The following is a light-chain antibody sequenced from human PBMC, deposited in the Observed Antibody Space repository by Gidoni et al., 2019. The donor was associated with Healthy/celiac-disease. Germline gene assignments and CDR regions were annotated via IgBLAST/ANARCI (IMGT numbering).Light chain of an antibody. Sequence: DIQMTQSPSTLSASVGDRVTITCRASQSISSWLAWYQRKPGKAPKLLIYKASSLESGVPSRFSGSGSGTEFTLTISSLQPDDFATYYCQQYNSYSLWTFGQGTKVEIK. J-gene: IGKJ1*01. V-gene: IGKV1-5*03. CDR2: KAS. CDR1: QSISSW. CDR3: QQYNSYSLWT.